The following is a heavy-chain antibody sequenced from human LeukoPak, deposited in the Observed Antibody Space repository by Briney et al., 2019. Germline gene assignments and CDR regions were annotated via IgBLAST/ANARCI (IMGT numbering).Heavy chain of an antibody. CDR2: IRSKAFGATT. CDR1: GFTFGDHA. J-gene: IGHJ6*02. D-gene: IGHD3-9*01. V-gene: IGHV3-49*04. Sequence: PGGSLRLSCTGSGFTFGDHAMGWVRQAPGKGLEWVGFIRSKAFGATTEYAGSVKGRFTISRDDSKSIAYLQMNSLMTEDTAVYYCARGPIWLYSGMDVWGQGTTVTVSS. CDR3: ARGPIWLYSGMDV.